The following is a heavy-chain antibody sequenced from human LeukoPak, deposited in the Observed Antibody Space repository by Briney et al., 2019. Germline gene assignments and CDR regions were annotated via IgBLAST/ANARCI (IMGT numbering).Heavy chain of an antibody. D-gene: IGHD1-26*01. Sequence: SETLSLTCSVSAGSISSSSWWSWFRQSPVKGLEWIGEIYLYGTTNYNPSLKSRVTMSVDRSKNQFSLKLSSVTAADTAVYYCARHGTPSGSYDYWGQGTLVTVSS. V-gene: IGHV4-4*02. J-gene: IGHJ4*02. CDR1: AGSISSSSW. CDR2: IYLYGTT. CDR3: ARHGTPSGSYDY.